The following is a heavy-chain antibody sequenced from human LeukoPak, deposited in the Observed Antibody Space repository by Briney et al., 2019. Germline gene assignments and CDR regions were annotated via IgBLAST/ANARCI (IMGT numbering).Heavy chain of an antibody. D-gene: IGHD6-13*01. J-gene: IGHJ6*03. V-gene: IGHV3-23*01. CDR3: AKGGSHSSPHSYYMDV. Sequence: PGGSLRLSCAASGFTFSSYAMSWVRQAPGKGLEWVSAISGSGGSTYYADSVKGRFTISRDNSKNTLYLQMNSLRAEDTAVYYCAKGGSHSSPHSYYMDVWGKGTTVTVSS. CDR1: GFTFSSYA. CDR2: ISGSGGST.